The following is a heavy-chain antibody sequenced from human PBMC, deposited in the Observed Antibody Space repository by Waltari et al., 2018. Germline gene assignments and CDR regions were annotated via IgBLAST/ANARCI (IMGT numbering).Heavy chain of an antibody. V-gene: IGHV3-7*01. CDR1: GFTFSTYW. CDR2: IKQNGREK. Sequence: EVQLVESGGGLVQPGGSLRLSCVGSGFTFSTYWMSWVRHSPGEGLEWVANIKQNGREKSSVDSVKGRFIISRDDAQNSLYLQLNSLRAEDTAVYYCARRRGGGYWYFDLWGRGTLVTVSS. D-gene: IGHD2-15*01. J-gene: IGHJ2*01. CDR3: ARRRGGGYWYFDL.